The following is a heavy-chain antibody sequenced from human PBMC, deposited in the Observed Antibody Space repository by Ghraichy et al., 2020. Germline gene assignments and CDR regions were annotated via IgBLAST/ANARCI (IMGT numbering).Heavy chain of an antibody. D-gene: IGHD6-13*01. CDR1: GFTFSDYY. Sequence: GALRLSCASSGFTFSDYYMSWIRQAPGKVLEWVSYISSSSSYTNYANSVKGRFTISRDNAKNSLYLQMNSLRAEDTAVYYCARDGQLVLIRLLDYWGQGTLVTVSS. J-gene: IGHJ4*02. CDR3: ARDGQLVLIRLLDY. CDR2: ISSSSSYT. V-gene: IGHV3-11*06.